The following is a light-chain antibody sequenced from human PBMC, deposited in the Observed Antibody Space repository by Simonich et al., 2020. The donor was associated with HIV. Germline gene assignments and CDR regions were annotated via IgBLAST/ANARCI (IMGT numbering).Light chain of an antibody. CDR3: SSYTNTNTWV. V-gene: IGLV2-14*01. CDR1: SSDVGGYNY. J-gene: IGLJ3*02. Sequence: QSALTQPASVSGTPGQSITISCTGTSSDVGGYNYVSWYQQHPGKAPKLMIYDVSKRPSGVSNRFSAFKSGDTASLTISGLQAEDEADYYCSSYTNTNTWVFGGGTKLTVL. CDR2: DVS.